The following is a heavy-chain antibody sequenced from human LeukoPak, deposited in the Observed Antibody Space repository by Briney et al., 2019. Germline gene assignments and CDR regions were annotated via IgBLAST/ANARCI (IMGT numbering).Heavy chain of an antibody. CDR3: ARHPDYGDYQIDY. V-gene: IGHV4-59*08. CDR1: GGSISSYY. J-gene: IGHJ4*02. D-gene: IGHD4-17*01. CDR2: IYYSGST. Sequence: SETLSLTCTVPGGSISSYYWSWIRQPPGKGLEWIGYIYYSGSTNYNPSLKSRVTISVDTSKNQFSLKLSSVTAADTAVYYCARHPDYGDYQIDYWGQGTLVTVSS.